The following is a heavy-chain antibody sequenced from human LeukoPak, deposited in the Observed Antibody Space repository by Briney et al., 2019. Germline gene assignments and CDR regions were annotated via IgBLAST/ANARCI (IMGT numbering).Heavy chain of an antibody. CDR3: ARPRLEYCSGGSCFDAFDI. D-gene: IGHD2-15*01. CDR2: IRSKANSYAT. Sequence: GGSLRLSCAASGFTFSGSAMHWVRQASGKGLEWVGRIRSKANSYATAYAASVKGRFTISRDDSKNTAYLQMNSLTAEDTAIYSCARPRLEYCSGGSCFDAFDIWGQGTMVTVSS. CDR1: GFTFSGSA. V-gene: IGHV3-73*01. J-gene: IGHJ3*02.